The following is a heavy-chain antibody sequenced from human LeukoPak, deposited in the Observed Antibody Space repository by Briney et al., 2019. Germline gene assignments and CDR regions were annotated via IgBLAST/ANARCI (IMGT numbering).Heavy chain of an antibody. CDR3: ARDGVSTGTSDY. CDR2: ISGSGGST. V-gene: IGHV3-23*01. D-gene: IGHD1-1*01. J-gene: IGHJ4*02. CDR1: GFTFSSYA. Sequence: GGSLRLFCAASGFTFSSYAMSWVRQAPGKGLEWVSAISGSGGSTYYADSVKGRFTISRDNAKNSLYLQMNSLRAEDTAVYYSARDGVSTGTSDYWGQGTLVTVSS.